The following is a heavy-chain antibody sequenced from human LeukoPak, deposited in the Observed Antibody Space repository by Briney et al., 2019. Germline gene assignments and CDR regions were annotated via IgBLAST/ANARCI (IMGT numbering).Heavy chain of an antibody. CDR3: ARQRGTS. CDR1: GGSISSSNYY. D-gene: IGHD1-26*01. J-gene: IGHJ4*02. V-gene: IGHV4-39*07. Sequence: PSETLSLTCTVSGGSISSSNYYWGWIRQPPGKGLEWFGSISYGGSTYYNPSLKSRVTISVDTSKIQFSLRLSSVTAADTAVYYCARQRGTSWGQGTLVTVSS. CDR2: ISYGGST.